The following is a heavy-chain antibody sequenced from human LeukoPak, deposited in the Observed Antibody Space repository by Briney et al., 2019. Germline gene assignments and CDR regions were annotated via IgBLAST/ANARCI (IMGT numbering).Heavy chain of an antibody. CDR1: GYTFTSYY. CDR3: ARDDRDYNFDY. Sequence: ASVKVSCKASGYTFTSYYMHWVRQAPGQGLEWMGIINLSGGSTSYAQKFQGRVTMTRDTSTSTVYMELSSLRSEDTAVYYCARDDRDYNFDYWGQGTLVTVSS. CDR2: INLSGGST. J-gene: IGHJ4*02. V-gene: IGHV1-46*01. D-gene: IGHD3-10*01.